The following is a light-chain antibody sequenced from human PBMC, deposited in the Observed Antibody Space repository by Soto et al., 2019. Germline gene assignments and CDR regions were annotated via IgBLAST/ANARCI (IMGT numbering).Light chain of an antibody. J-gene: IGLJ3*02. CDR1: SSNIGRNY. Sequence: QSVLTQPPSASGTPGQRVTISCSGSSSNIGRNYVYWYQQLPGTAHKLLIDRNNQLHSGVPDRFSGSKSGTAASLAISGLRSEDEAKYYWSAWEDRLSGGVFGVGTTLNVL. V-gene: IGLV1-47*01. CDR2: RNN. CDR3: SAWEDRLSGGV.